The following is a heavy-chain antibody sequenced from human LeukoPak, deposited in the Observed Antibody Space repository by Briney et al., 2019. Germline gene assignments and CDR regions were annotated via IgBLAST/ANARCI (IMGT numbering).Heavy chain of an antibody. CDR1: GGSISSGGYY. V-gene: IGHV4-31*03. CDR2: IYYSGST. CDR3: ARVSPVDTAMAYYFDY. D-gene: IGHD5-18*01. J-gene: IGHJ4*02. Sequence: SETLSLTCTVSGGSISSGGYYWSWIRQHPGKGLEWIGYIYYSGSTYYNPSLKSRVTISVDTSKNQFSLKLTSVTAADTAVYYCARVSPVDTAMAYYFDYWGQGTLVTVSS.